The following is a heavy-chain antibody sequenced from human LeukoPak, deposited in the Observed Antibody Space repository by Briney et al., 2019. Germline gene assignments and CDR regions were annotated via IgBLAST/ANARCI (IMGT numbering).Heavy chain of an antibody. J-gene: IGHJ3*02. V-gene: IGHV4-34*03. D-gene: IGHD2-2*01. CDR2: INHSGST. CDR3: AAALDAFDI. Sequence: SETLSLTCAVYGGSFSGYYWSWIRQPPGKGLEWIGEINHSGSTNYNPSLKSRVTISVDTSKNQFSLKLSSVTAADTAVYYCAAALDAFDIWGQGTMVTVSS. CDR1: GGSFSGYY.